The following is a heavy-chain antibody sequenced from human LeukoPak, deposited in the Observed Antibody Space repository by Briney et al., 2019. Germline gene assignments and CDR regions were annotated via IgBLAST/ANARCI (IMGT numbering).Heavy chain of an antibody. D-gene: IGHD3-3*02. CDR2: ISGSGGST. CDR3: AKERKHYPKDTPFDY. Sequence: AGGSLRLYSAASGFTFSSYAMSWLRQAPGQGLEWVSAISGSGGSTYYADSVKGRFTISRDNSKNTLYLQMNCLRAEDTAVYYCAKERKHYPKDTPFDYWGQGTLVTVSS. V-gene: IGHV3-23*01. CDR1: GFTFSSYA. J-gene: IGHJ4*02.